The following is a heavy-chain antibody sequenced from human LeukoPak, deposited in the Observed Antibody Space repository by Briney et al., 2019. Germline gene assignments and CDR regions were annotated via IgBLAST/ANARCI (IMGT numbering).Heavy chain of an antibody. V-gene: IGHV1-8*03. D-gene: IGHD5-18*01. Sequence: GASVKVSCKASGYTFTSYDINWVRQATGQGLEWMGWMNPNSGNTGYAQKFQGRVTITRNTSISTAYMELSSLRSEDTAVYYCARDKVDTSGYYYYYYMDVWGKGTTVTVSS. CDR3: ARDKVDTSGYYYYYYMDV. CDR1: GYTFTSYD. J-gene: IGHJ6*03. CDR2: MNPNSGNT.